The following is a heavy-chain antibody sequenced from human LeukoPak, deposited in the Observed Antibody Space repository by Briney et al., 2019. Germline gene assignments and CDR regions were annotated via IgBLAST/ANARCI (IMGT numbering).Heavy chain of an antibody. CDR2: IWYDGNNK. Sequence: PGGSLRLFCAASGFTFSTYGMQWVRQAPGKGLEWVALIWYDGNNKYYADSVKGRFTISRDNSKNTLYLQMNSLRAEDTAVYYCATDQMYYYGSRSYSPFNHWGQGTLVTVSS. D-gene: IGHD3-10*01. V-gene: IGHV3-33*01. CDR1: GFTFSTYG. J-gene: IGHJ4*02. CDR3: ATDQMYYYGSRSYSPFNH.